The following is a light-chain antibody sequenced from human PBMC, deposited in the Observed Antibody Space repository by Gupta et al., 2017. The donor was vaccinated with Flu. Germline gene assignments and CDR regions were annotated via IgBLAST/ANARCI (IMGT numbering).Light chain of an antibody. Sequence: VRISSTGSSSNIGARYNVNWYLQGPGAAPKLLIYANINRTSEVPDSFSGSKSGTSGSMAITRLQAEDEADYYCQSYDSGVSGWFFGGGTKPTVL. CDR3: QSYDSGVSGWF. J-gene: IGLJ2*01. V-gene: IGLV1-40*01. CDR2: ANI. CDR1: SSNIGARYN.